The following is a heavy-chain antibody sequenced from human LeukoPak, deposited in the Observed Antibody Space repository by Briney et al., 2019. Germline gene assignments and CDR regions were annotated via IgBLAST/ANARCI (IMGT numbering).Heavy chain of an antibody. D-gene: IGHD6-19*01. CDR1: GGTFSSYA. V-gene: IGHV1-69*13. CDR3: ARFWRSSGLTKTWVDY. CDR2: IIPIFGTA. Sequence: GASVKVSCKASGGTFSSYAISWVRQAPGQGLEWMGGIIPIFGTANYAQKFQGRVTITADESTSTAYMELSSLRSEDTAVYYCARFWRSSGLTKTWVDYWGRGTLVTVSS. J-gene: IGHJ4*02.